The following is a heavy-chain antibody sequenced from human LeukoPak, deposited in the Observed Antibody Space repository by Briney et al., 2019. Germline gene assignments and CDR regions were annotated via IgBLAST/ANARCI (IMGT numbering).Heavy chain of an antibody. Sequence: GGSLRLSCAASGFTVSSNHMSWVRQAPGKGLEWVSVIYSGGSTYYADSVKGRFTISRDNSKNTLYLQMNSLRAEDTAVYYCALPGDYYYGMDVWGQGTTVTVSS. CDR2: IYSGGST. V-gene: IGHV3-66*01. CDR3: ALPGDYYYGMDV. J-gene: IGHJ6*02. CDR1: GFTVSSNH.